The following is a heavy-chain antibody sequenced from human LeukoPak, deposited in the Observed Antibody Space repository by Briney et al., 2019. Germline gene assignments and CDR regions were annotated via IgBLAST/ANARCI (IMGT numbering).Heavy chain of an antibody. D-gene: IGHD3-10*01. CDR1: GFTFSDFW. V-gene: IGHV3-66*01. CDR3: ARVRGVIPYYYGMDV. CDR2: IYSGGST. J-gene: IGHJ6*02. Sequence: GGSLRLSCAGSGFTFSDFWMSWVRQAPGKGLEWVSVIYSGGSTYYADSVKGRFTISRDNSKNTLYLQMNSLRAEDTAVYYCARVRGVIPYYYGMDVWGQGTTVTVSS.